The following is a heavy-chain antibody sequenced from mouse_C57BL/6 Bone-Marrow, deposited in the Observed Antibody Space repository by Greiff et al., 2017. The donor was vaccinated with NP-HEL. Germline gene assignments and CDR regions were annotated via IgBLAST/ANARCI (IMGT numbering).Heavy chain of an antibody. Sequence: EVKLQESGAELVRPGASVKLSCTASGFNIKDDYMHWVKQRPEQGLEWIGWIDPENGDTEYASKFQGKATITAGTSSNTAYLQLSSLTSEDTAVYYCTRYYGSSPDYWGQGTTLTVSS. CDR2: IDPENGDT. D-gene: IGHD1-1*01. V-gene: IGHV14-4*01. J-gene: IGHJ2*01. CDR3: TRYYGSSPDY. CDR1: GFNIKDDY.